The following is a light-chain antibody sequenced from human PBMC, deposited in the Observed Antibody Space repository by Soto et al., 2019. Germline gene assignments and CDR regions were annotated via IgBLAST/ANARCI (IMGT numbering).Light chain of an antibody. CDR1: NSDVGGYNH. J-gene: IGLJ3*02. CDR2: DVS. Sequence: QSALTQPRSVSGSPGQSVTISCTGTNSDVGGYNHVSWYQQHPGKAPKLVIYDVSKRPSGVPDRFSGSKSGNTASLTISGLQAEDEADYYCCSYAGNSLWVFGGGTKLTVL. V-gene: IGLV2-11*01. CDR3: CSYAGNSLWV.